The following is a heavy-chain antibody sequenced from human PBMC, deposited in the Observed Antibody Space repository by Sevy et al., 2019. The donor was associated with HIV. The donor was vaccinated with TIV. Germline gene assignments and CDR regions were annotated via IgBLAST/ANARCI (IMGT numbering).Heavy chain of an antibody. CDR3: TRGLVGATLNDAFDI. D-gene: IGHD1-26*01. J-gene: IGHJ3*02. Sequence: GGSLRLSCTVSGFTFSDYAMSWFRQAPGEGLEWVGLIRGRAYGGTTEYAASVKGRFTISRDDSKSIAYLQMNSLKTEDTAVYYCTRGLVGATLNDAFDIWGQRTMVTVSS. V-gene: IGHV3-49*03. CDR2: IRGRAYGGTT. CDR1: GFTFSDYA.